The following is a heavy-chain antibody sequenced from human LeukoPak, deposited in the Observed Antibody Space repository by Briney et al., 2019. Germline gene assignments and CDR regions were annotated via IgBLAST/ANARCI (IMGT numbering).Heavy chain of an antibody. CDR2: IYYSGST. J-gene: IGHJ3*02. CDR1: GGSMSSSGQY. CDR3: ARNMTAISRLDVFDI. Sequence: PSETLSLTCTGSGGSMSSSGQYWGWIRQSPVKGLEWIGSIYYSGSTYYNPSLKSRVTISVDTSKNQFSLELRSVTAADTAIYYCARNMTAISRLDVFDIWGPGTMVTVS. D-gene: IGHD2-21*02. V-gene: IGHV4-39*01.